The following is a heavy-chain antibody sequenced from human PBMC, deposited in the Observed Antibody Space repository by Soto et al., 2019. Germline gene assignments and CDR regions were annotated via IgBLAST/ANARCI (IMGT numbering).Heavy chain of an antibody. CDR3: ARVPFLEWLLSDAFDI. CDR2: ISAYNGNT. V-gene: IGHV1-18*01. Sequence: QVQLVQSGAEAKKPGASVKVSCKASGYTFTSYGISWVRQAPGQGLEWMGWISAYNGNTNYAQKLQGRVTMTTDTSTSTAYMELRSLRSDDTAVYYCARVPFLEWLLSDAFDIWGQGTMVTVSS. D-gene: IGHD3-3*01. J-gene: IGHJ3*02. CDR1: GYTFTSYG.